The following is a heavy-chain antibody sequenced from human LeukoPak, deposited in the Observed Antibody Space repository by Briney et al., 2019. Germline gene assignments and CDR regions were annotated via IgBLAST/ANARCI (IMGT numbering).Heavy chain of an antibody. J-gene: IGHJ4*02. V-gene: IGHV1-2*02. CDR3: AQSPSGRWLQPLDEDY. Sequence: VASVKVSCKASGYTFTGYYMHWVRQAPGQGLEWMGWINPNSGGTNYAQKFQGRVTMTRDTSISTAYMELSSLRSEDTAVYYCAQSPSGRWLQPLDEDYWGQGTLVTVSS. CDR2: INPNSGGT. CDR1: GYTFTGYY. D-gene: IGHD5-24*01.